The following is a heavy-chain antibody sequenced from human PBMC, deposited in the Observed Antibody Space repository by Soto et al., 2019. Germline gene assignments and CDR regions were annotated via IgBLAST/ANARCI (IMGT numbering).Heavy chain of an antibody. CDR2: ISAYNGNT. CDR3: ARDTYYYDSSGYQAKYYGMDV. J-gene: IGHJ6*02. V-gene: IGHV1-18*01. D-gene: IGHD3-22*01. Sequence: GASVKVSCKASGYTFTSYGISWVRQAPGQGLEWMGWISAYNGNTNYAQKLQGRVTMTSDTSTSTAYMELRSLRSDDTAVYYCARDTYYYDSSGYQAKYYGMDVWGQRNT. CDR1: GYTFTSYG.